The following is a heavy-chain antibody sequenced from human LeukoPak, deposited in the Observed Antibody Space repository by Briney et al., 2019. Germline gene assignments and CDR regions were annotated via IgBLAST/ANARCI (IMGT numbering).Heavy chain of an antibody. V-gene: IGHV3-30-3*01. CDR3: ARDPSSWYFDY. CDR2: ISYDVSDK. Sequence: RGSLRLSCAASGFTSTTYAMHWVRPAPGKGLEWVAVISYDVSDKYYADSVKGRSTLSRDTSKNTPYLYINTRRAENTPVYYCARDPSSWYFDYCGQGSLGTVSS. J-gene: IGHJ4*02. D-gene: IGHD6-13*01. CDR1: GFTSTTYA.